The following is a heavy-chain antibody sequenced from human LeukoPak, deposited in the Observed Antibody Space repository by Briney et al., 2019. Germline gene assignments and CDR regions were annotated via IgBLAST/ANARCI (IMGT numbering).Heavy chain of an antibody. J-gene: IGHJ4*02. D-gene: IGHD4-17*01. V-gene: IGHV3-23*01. Sequence: GGSLRLSCAASGFTFSSYAMGWVRQAPGKGLEWVSGISGSNDNTYYADSVKDRFTISRDSSKNTLSLQMNSLRAEDTAVYYCAKGRGTTVTSAANYWGQGTLVTVSS. CDR1: GFTFSSYA. CDR2: ISGSNDNT. CDR3: AKGRGTTVTSAANY.